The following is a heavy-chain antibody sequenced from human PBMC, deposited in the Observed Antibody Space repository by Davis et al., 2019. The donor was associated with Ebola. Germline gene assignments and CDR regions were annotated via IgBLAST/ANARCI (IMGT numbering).Heavy chain of an antibody. CDR1: GLTFTSYS. Sequence: PGGSLRLSCAASGLTFTSYSMTWVRQAPGKGLEWVSGISGSDSSTYYADSVKGRFTFSRDNSKNTLYLQMNSLRAEDTAVYYCAKGSLYGSRSITAGMDVWGQGTTVTVSS. CDR3: AKGSLYGSRSITAGMDV. CDR2: ISGSDSST. V-gene: IGHV3-23*01. D-gene: IGHD4-17*01. J-gene: IGHJ6*02.